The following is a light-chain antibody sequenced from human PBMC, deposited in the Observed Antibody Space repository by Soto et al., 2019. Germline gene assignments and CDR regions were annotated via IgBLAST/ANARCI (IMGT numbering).Light chain of an antibody. CDR3: GAWENSLTVYV. Sequence: QSVLTQPPSVSAAPGQEVTISCSGSSSNIAANSVSWYQHLPGTAPKLLIYDSDRRPSGIPARFSGYKSGTSATLGITGLQTGDEADYYCGAWENSLTVYVFGSGTKVTVL. J-gene: IGLJ1*01. CDR2: DSD. CDR1: SSNIAANS. V-gene: IGLV1-51*01.